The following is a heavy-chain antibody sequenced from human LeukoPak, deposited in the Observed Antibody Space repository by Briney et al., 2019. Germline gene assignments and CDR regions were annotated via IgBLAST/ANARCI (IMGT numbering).Heavy chain of an antibody. J-gene: IGHJ4*02. CDR2: ISSSSSYI. CDR1: GFTFSSYS. Sequence: GGSLRLSCAASGFTFSSYSMNWVRQAPGKGLEWVSSISSSSSYIYYAHSVKVRFTISRDNANNSLYLQMNSLRAEDTAVYYCARQFGPSDYWGQGTLVTVSS. CDR3: ARQFGPSDY. V-gene: IGHV3-21*01. D-gene: IGHD3-10*01.